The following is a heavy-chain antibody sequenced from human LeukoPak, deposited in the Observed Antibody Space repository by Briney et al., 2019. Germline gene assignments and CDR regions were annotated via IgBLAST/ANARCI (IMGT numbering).Heavy chain of an antibody. J-gene: IGHJ4*02. V-gene: IGHV1-18*01. D-gene: IGHD3-22*01. CDR1: GYTFTSYG. Sequence: ASVKVSCKASGYTFTSYGISWVRQAPGQGLEWMGWISAYNGNTNNAQKLQGRITMTTDTSTNTAYMELRSLRSDDTAVYYCARADSSGTPNLSWGQGTLVTVSS. CDR2: ISAYNGNT. CDR3: ARADSSGTPNLS.